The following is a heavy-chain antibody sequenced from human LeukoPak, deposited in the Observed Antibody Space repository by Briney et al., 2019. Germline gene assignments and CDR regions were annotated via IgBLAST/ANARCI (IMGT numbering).Heavy chain of an antibody. D-gene: IGHD5-12*01. CDR1: GGSVSSSRYY. J-gene: IGHJ4*02. CDR2: IYYTGST. CDR3: ARFTYGGYSLDS. V-gene: IGHV4-39*07. Sequence: SETLSLTCPVSGGSVSSSRYYWGWIRQPPGKGLEWIGSIYYTGSTYHKPSLKSRVTISVDASKNQFSLKLRSVTAADTAVYYCARFTYGGYSLDSWGQGTLVVVSS.